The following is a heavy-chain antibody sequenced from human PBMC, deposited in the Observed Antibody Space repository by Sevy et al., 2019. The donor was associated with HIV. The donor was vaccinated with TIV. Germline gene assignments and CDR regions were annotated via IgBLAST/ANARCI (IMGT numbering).Heavy chain of an antibody. D-gene: IGHD2-21*02. CDR2: INPSGGST. V-gene: IGHV1-46*01. Sequence: ASVKVSCKASGYSFTSYFVYWVRQAPGQGLEWMGMINPSGGSTSSAQKFQGRVTMTRDTSTSTVYMKLSSLRSEDTAVYYCARRSGGYSGWFDPWGQGTLVTVSS. CDR1: GYSFTSYF. CDR3: ARRSGGYSGWFDP. J-gene: IGHJ5*02.